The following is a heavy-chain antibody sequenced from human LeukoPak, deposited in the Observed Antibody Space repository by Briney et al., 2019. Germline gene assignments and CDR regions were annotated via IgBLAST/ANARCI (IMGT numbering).Heavy chain of an antibody. V-gene: IGHV3-21*01. J-gene: IGHJ5*02. CDR2: ISSSSSYI. D-gene: IGHD6-6*01. CDR3: ARASSSSGINWFDP. CDR1: GFTFSSYS. Sequence: GGSLRLSCAASGFTFSSYSMNWVRQAPGKWLEWVSSISSSSSYIYYADSVKGRFTISRDNAKNSLYLQMNSLRAEDTAVYYCARASSSSGINWFDPWGQGTLVTVSS.